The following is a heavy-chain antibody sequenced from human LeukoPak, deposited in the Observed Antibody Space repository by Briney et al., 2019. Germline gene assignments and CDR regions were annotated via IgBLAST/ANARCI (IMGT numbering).Heavy chain of an antibody. CDR1: GFTFSSYD. CDR3: ARGKGMYYFDY. Sequence: GGSLRLSCAASGFTFSSYDMYWVRQAPGKGLEWVSAIGTAGDPYYPGSVKGRFTISRENAKNSLYLQMNSLRAGDTAVYYCARGKGMYYFDYWGQGTLVTVSS. CDR2: IGTAGDP. V-gene: IGHV3-13*05. J-gene: IGHJ4*02.